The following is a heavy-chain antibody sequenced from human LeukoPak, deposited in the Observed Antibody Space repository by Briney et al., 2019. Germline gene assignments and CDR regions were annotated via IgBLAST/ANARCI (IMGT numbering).Heavy chain of an antibody. CDR3: AKDRATVTTFFDY. V-gene: IGHV3-9*01. Sequence: GRSLRLSCAASGFTFDDYAMHWVRQAPGKGLEWGSGISWNSGSIVYADSVKGRFTISRDNAKNSLYLQMNSLRAEDTALYYCAKDRATVTTFFDYWGQGTLVTVSS. D-gene: IGHD4-17*01. CDR1: GFTFDDYA. J-gene: IGHJ4*02. CDR2: ISWNSGSI.